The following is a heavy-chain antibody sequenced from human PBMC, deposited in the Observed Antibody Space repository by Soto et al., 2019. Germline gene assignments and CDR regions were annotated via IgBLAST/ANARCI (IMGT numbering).Heavy chain of an antibody. CDR3: ARDLAGIRNYFDY. D-gene: IGHD6-19*01. J-gene: IGHJ4*02. Sequence: GGSLRLSCAASGXTFSSYSMNWVRQAPGKGLEWVSYISSSSSTIYYADSVKGRFTISRDNAKNSLYLQMNSLRAEDTAVYYCARDLAGIRNYFDYWGQGTLVTVSS. CDR1: GXTFSSYS. V-gene: IGHV3-48*01. CDR2: ISSSSSTI.